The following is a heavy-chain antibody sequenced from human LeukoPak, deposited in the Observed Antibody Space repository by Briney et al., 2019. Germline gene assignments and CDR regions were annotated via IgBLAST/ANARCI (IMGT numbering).Heavy chain of an antibody. CDR2: IWFDGSKT. CDR3: ARDPATVTSYFDY. J-gene: IGHJ4*02. D-gene: IGHD4-17*01. Sequence: PGRSLRLSCAASGFRFSGYGMHWLRQAPGKGLEWVALIWFDGSKTMYADSVKGRFTISRDDSKSTLYLQMSSLRAEDTAVCYCARDPATVTSYFDYWGQGTLVTVSS. V-gene: IGHV3-33*01. CDR1: GFRFSGYG.